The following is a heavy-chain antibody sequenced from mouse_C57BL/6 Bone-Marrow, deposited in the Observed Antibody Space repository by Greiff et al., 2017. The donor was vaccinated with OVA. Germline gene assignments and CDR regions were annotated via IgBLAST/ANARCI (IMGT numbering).Heavy chain of an antibody. J-gene: IGHJ3*01. CDR1: GYTFTSYG. D-gene: IGHD1-1*01. Sequence: QVQLQQSGAELARPGASVKLSCKASGYTFTSYGISWVKQRTGQGLEWIGEIYPRSGNTYYNEKFKGKATLTADKSSSTAYMELRSLTSEDSAVYFCANYGSGEAYWGQGTLVTVSA. V-gene: IGHV1-81*01. CDR3: ANYGSGEAY. CDR2: IYPRSGNT.